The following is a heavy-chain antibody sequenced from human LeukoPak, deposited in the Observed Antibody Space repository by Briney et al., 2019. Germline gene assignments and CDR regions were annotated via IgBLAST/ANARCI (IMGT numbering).Heavy chain of an antibody. CDR3: ARDPNGDYVGTFDM. J-gene: IGHJ3*02. V-gene: IGHV3-23*01. Sequence: GGSLRLSCAGSGFSFSNFGMSWVRQAPGKGPEWVSFISGNGGRTDYAESVKGRFTISRDNSKNTLYLQMNSLRGEDTAAYYCARDPNGDYVGTFDMWGRGTMVTVSS. CDR1: GFSFSNFG. D-gene: IGHD4-17*01. CDR2: ISGNGGRT.